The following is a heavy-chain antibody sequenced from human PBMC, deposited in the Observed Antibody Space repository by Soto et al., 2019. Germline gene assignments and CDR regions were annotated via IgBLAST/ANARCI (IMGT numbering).Heavy chain of an antibody. CDR3: ARVSLGAWLLRYHYFDY. D-gene: IGHD3-22*01. CDR1: GGTFSSYA. Sequence: QVQLVQSGAEVKKPGSSVKVSCKASGGTFSSYAISWVRQAPGQGLEWMGGIIPIFGTANYAQKFQGRVTITADESTCTAYMELSSLRSEDTAVYYCARVSLGAWLLRYHYFDYWGQGTLVTVSS. V-gene: IGHV1-69*01. J-gene: IGHJ4*02. CDR2: IIPIFGTA.